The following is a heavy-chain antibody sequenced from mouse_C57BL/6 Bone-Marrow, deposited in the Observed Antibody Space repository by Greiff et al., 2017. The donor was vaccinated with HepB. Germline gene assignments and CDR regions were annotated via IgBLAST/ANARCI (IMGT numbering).Heavy chain of an antibody. J-gene: IGHJ1*03. CDR3: ARYCSSYYWYFDV. CDR1: GYTFTDYY. V-gene: IGHV1-84*01. Sequence: VQLQQSGPELVKPGASVKISCKASGYTFTDYYINWVKQRPGQGLEWIGWIYHGSGNTKYNEKLKGKATLTVDTSSSTAYMQLSSLTSEDSAVYFGARYCSSYYWYFDVWGTGTTVTVSS. D-gene: IGHD1-1*01. CDR2: IYHGSGNT.